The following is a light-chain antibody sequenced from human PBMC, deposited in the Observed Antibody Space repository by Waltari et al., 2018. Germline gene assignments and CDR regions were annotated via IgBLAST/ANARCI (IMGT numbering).Light chain of an antibody. Sequence: EIVLPQYPATLSLSPGEGDNLSCRASQSVSSQLVWYHQKRGQAPTLLIYDASNRATGIPARFSGSGSGTDFTLTISSLEPEDFAVYYCQQCNNSPPTFGQGTKVEIK. CDR3: QQCNNSPPT. CDR2: DAS. CDR1: QSVSSQ. J-gene: IGKJ1*01. V-gene: IGKV3-11*01.